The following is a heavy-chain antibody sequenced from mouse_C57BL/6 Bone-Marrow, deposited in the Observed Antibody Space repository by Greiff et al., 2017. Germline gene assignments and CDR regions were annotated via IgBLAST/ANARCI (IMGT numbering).Heavy chain of an antibody. V-gene: IGHV1-26*01. J-gene: IGHJ3*01. CDR2: INPNNGGT. CDR3: ARGDYDPFAY. Sequence: VQLKESGPELVKPGASVKISCKASGYTFTDYYMNWVKQSHGKSLEWIGDINPNNGGTSYNQKFKGKATLPVDKSSSTAYMELRSLTSEDSAVYYCARGDYDPFAYWGQGTLVTVAA. D-gene: IGHD2-4*01. CDR1: GYTFTDYY.